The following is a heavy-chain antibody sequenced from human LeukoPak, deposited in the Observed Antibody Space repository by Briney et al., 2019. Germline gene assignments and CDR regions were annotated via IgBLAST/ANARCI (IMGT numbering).Heavy chain of an antibody. D-gene: IGHD3-10*01. CDR3: AKVFGSGSYLYGMDV. CDR1: GFTFSSYV. J-gene: IGHJ6*02. Sequence: PGGSLRLSCAASGFTFSSYVMNWVRQAPGKGLEWVSGIGGSGGVTYYADSVKGRFTMSRDNSNKTLYLQMNSLRAEDTAVYYCAKVFGSGSYLYGMDVWGQGTTVTVSS. CDR2: IGGSGGVT. V-gene: IGHV3-23*01.